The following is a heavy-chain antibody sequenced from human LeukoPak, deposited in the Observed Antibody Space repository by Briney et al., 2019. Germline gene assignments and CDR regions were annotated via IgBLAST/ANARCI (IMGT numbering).Heavy chain of an antibody. Sequence: KPSETLSLTCSVSGDSISYFYWSWIRQAAGKGLEWIGRFSSSGTTDYNASLKSRVTMSVDTSKNQLSLKVSSVTAADTAVYYCARGIYGWELLFDYWGQGTLVTVSS. J-gene: IGHJ4*02. CDR1: GDSISYFY. D-gene: IGHD1-26*01. V-gene: IGHV4-4*07. CDR2: FSSSGTT. CDR3: ARGIYGWELLFDY.